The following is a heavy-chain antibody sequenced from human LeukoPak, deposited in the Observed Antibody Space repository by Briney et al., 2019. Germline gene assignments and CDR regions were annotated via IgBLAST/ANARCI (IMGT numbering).Heavy chain of an antibody. CDR3: ARTYYDLLTGPPGSFDY. CDR1: GGSISSSSYY. V-gene: IGHV4-39*01. J-gene: IGHJ4*02. CDR2: ISYSGST. D-gene: IGHD3-9*01. Sequence: SETLSLTCTVSGGSISSSSYYWGWIRQPPGKGLEWIGSISYSGSTYDNLSLKSRVTISVDTSKKQFSLKLSSVTAADTAVYYCARTYYDLLTGPPGSFDYWGQGTLVTVSS.